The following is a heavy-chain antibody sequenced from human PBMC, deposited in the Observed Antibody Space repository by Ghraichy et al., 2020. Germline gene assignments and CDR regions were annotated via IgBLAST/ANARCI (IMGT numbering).Heavy chain of an antibody. CDR1: GFTVGSNY. Sequence: ETLSLTCAASGFTVGSNYMSWVRQAPGKGLEWVSVIYSGGSTYYADSVKGRFTISRDNSKNTLYLQMNSLRAEDTAVYYCARGGPITIFGVVILTSNYYYYGMDVWGQGTTVTVSS. J-gene: IGHJ6*02. CDR3: ARGGPITIFGVVILTSNYYYYGMDV. CDR2: IYSGGST. D-gene: IGHD3-3*01. V-gene: IGHV3-53*01.